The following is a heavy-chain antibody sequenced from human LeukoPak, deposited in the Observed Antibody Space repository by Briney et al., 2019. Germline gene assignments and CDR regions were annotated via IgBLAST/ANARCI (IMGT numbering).Heavy chain of an antibody. D-gene: IGHD3-3*01. V-gene: IGHV3-48*03. CDR3: ARDSSGFLEWLRFDY. J-gene: IGHJ4*02. CDR1: GFTFSSYE. CDR2: ISSSGSTI. Sequence: PGGSLRLSCAASGFTFSSYEMNWVRQAPGKGLEWVSYISSSGSTIYYADSVKGRFTISRDNAKNSLYLQMNSLRAEDTAVYYCARDSSGFLEWLRFDYWGQGTLVTVSS.